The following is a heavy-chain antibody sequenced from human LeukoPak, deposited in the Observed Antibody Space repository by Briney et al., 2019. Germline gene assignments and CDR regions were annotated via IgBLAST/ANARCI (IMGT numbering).Heavy chain of an antibody. Sequence: GRSLRLSCAASGFTFSSYAMHWVRQAPGKGLEWVAVISYDGSNKYYADSVKGRFTISRDNSKNTLYLQMNSLRAEDTAVYYCAREAGGPVAGTGYYFDYWGQGTLVTVSS. CDR3: AREAGGPVAGTGYYFDY. D-gene: IGHD6-19*01. CDR2: ISYDGSNK. CDR1: GFTFSSYA. J-gene: IGHJ4*02. V-gene: IGHV3-30*04.